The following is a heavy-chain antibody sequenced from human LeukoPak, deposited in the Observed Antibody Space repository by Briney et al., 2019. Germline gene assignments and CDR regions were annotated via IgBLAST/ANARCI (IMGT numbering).Heavy chain of an antibody. CDR3: ARDFRCSSTSCYSYGMDV. V-gene: IGHV3-30-3*01. D-gene: IGHD2-2*01. J-gene: IGHJ6*02. Sequence: GGSLRLSSAASGFTFSSYAMHWVRQAPGKGLEWVAVISYDGSNKYYADSVKGRFTISRDNSKNTLYLQMNSLRAEDTAVYYCARDFRCSSTSCYSYGMDVWGQGTTVTVSS. CDR2: ISYDGSNK. CDR1: GFTFSSYA.